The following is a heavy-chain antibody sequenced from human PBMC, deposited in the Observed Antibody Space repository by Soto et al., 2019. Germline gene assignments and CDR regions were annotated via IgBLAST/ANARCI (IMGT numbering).Heavy chain of an antibody. D-gene: IGHD3-10*01. Sequence: SETLSLTCAVYGGSFSGYYWSWIRQPPGKGLEWIGEINHSGSTNYNPSLKSRVTISVDTSKNQFSLKLSSVTAADTAVYYCARGWFGELGSYYYGMDVWGQGTTVTVS. J-gene: IGHJ6*02. CDR1: GGSFSGYY. V-gene: IGHV4-34*01. CDR3: ARGWFGELGSYYYGMDV. CDR2: INHSGST.